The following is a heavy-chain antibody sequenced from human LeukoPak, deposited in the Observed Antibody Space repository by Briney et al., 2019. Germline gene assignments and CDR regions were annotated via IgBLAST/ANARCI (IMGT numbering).Heavy chain of an antibody. D-gene: IGHD2-8*01. CDR3: ARSLLMVYAIAEGGTDY. Sequence: GASVKVSCKASGGTFISYAISWVRQAPGQGLEWMGGIIPIFGTANYAQKFQGRVTITADESTSTAYIELSSLRSEDTAVYYCARSLLMVYAIAEGGTDYWGQGTLVTVSS. CDR2: IIPIFGTA. V-gene: IGHV1-69*13. CDR1: GGTFISYA. J-gene: IGHJ4*02.